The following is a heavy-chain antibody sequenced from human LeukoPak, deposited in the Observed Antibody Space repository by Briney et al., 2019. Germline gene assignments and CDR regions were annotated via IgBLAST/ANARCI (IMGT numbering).Heavy chain of an antibody. CDR3: ARQVWGSEGYFDY. D-gene: IGHD3-16*01. Sequence: PSETLSLTCGVYGGSFSGYYWSWIRQHPGKGLEWIGYIYYSGSTYYNPSLKSRVTISVDTSKNQFSLKLSSVTAADTAVYYCARQVWGSEGYFDYWGQGTLVTVSS. CDR1: GGSFSGYY. J-gene: IGHJ4*02. CDR2: IYYSGST. V-gene: IGHV4-34*01.